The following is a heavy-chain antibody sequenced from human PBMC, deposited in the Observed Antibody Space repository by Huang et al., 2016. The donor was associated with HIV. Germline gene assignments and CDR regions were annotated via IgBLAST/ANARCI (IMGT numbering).Heavy chain of an antibody. V-gene: IGHV1-2*02. D-gene: IGHD6-6*01. J-gene: IGHJ4*02. CDR2: INPNRGGT. CDR3: ARDWSFGSSTSPAD. Sequence: QVQLVQSGAEVKNPGASVRVSCRASGYTFTDSNLHWVRQAPGQGLGGMGGINPNRGGTIHAQRFQGRSTMTRDTTISTVHMDLRRIQSDDTAVYFCARDWSFGSSTSPADWGQGTLVTVSS. CDR1: GYTFTDSN.